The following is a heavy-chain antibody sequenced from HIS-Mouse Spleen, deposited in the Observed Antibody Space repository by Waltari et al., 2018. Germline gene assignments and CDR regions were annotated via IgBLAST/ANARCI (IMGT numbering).Heavy chain of an antibody. J-gene: IGHJ3*02. Sequence: QVQLVQSGAEVKKPGASVKVSCKASGYTFTGYYMHWVRQAPGQGLEWMGWINPNSGDTSISTAYMGLSRLRSDDTAVYYCALGLSSGAFDIWGQGTMVTVSS. V-gene: IGHV1-2*02. CDR3: ALGLSSGAFDI. CDR1: GYTFTGYY. D-gene: IGHD6-25*01. CDR2: INPNSG.